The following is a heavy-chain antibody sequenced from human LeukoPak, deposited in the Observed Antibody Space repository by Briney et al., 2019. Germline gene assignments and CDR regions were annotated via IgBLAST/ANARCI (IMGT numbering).Heavy chain of an antibody. J-gene: IGHJ4*02. D-gene: IGHD3-22*01. CDR2: ISSSSSYI. CDR3: ARDGRYDTGLGY. CDR1: GFTFSSYS. Sequence: GGSLRLSCAASGFTFSSYSMNWVRQAPGKGLEWVSSISSSSSYIYYADSVKGRFTISRDNSKNTLYLQMNSLRAEDTAVYYCARDGRYDTGLGYWGQGTLVTVSS. V-gene: IGHV3-21*01.